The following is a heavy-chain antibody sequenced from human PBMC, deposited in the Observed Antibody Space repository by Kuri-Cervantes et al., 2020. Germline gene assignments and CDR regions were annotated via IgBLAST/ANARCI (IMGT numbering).Heavy chain of an antibody. V-gene: IGHV4-59*08. Sequence: SQTLSLTCTVSGGSIRSYSWNWIRQSPGKGLEWIGSIYYTGSTNYNPSLKSRVTISVDTSKNQFSLKLSSVTAADTAVYYCARQGGESYYYYMDVWGKGTTVTVSS. CDR1: GGSIRSYS. CDR3: ARQGGESYYYYMDV. CDR2: IYYTGST. J-gene: IGHJ6*03. D-gene: IGHD3-16*01.